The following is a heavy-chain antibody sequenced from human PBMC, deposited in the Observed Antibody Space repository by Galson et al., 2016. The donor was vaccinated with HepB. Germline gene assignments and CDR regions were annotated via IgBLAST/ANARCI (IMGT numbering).Heavy chain of an antibody. CDR1: GGSVSSGSFF. Sequence: SLTCTVSGGSVSSGSFFWSWIRQPPGKGLEWIGYIYYTGSTTYSPSLKSRVTISVDTSKNMFSLKVTSVTAADTAVYYCARRSNFHDADDYWGQGALVTVSS. CDR3: ARRSNFHDADDY. V-gene: IGHV4-61*01. CDR2: IYYTGST. D-gene: IGHD1-26*01. J-gene: IGHJ4*02.